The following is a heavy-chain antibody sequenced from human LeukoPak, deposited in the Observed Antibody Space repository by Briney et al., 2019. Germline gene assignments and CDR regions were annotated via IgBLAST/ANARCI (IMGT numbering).Heavy chain of an antibody. Sequence: GGSLRLSCAASGFAFSSYGMHWGREAPGEGLGRGAVISYEGSNKYYADSVKGRFTISRDNSKNTLYLQMNSLGAEDTAVYYCAKETDTAMVKVYYYYGMDVWGQGTTVTVSS. V-gene: IGHV3-30*18. D-gene: IGHD5-18*01. J-gene: IGHJ6*02. CDR3: AKETDTAMVKVYYYYGMDV. CDR1: GFAFSSYG. CDR2: ISYEGSNK.